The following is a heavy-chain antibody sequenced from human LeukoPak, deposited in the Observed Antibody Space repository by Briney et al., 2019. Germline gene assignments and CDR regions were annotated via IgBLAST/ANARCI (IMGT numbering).Heavy chain of an antibody. Sequence: QPGRSLRLSCAASGFTFRNYGMHWVRQAPGKGLEWVAVIWHGRSDKNYADSVKDRFTISRDNSKNTLYLQMNSLRAEDTAVYYCAREGGLWFGEFEGAFDIWGQGTMVTVSS. V-gene: IGHV3-33*01. CDR3: AREGGLWFGEFEGAFDI. CDR2: IWHGRSDK. D-gene: IGHD3-10*01. J-gene: IGHJ3*02. CDR1: GFTFRNYG.